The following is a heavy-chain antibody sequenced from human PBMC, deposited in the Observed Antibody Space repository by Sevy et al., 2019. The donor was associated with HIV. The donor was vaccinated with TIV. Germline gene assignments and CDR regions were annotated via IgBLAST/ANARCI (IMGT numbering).Heavy chain of an antibody. CDR3: ARDGGWYNYAPSDY. V-gene: IGHV3-30*03. Sequence: GGSLRLSCAASGFSFSSHGMHWVRQAPGKGLEWQSVISYVGNKKYYADSVKGGFTISRENSKNTLYLQMNSLRPEETAVYYCARDGGWYNYAPSDYWGQGTLVTVSS. CDR2: ISYVGNKK. CDR1: GFSFSSHG. J-gene: IGHJ4*02. D-gene: IGHD1-1*01.